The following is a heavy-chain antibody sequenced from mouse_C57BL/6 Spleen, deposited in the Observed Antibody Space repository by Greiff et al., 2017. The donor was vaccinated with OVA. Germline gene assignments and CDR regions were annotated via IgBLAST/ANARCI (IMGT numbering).Heavy chain of an antibody. CDR1: GYTFTDYN. Sequence: VQLKASGPELVKPGASVKIPCKASGYTFTDYNMDWVKQSHGKSLEWIGDINPNNGGTIYNQKFKGKATLTVDKSSSTAYMELRSLTSEDTAVYYCASYSNYPRYFDVWGKGTTVTVSS. V-gene: IGHV1-18*01. J-gene: IGHJ1*03. D-gene: IGHD2-5*01. CDR3: ASYSNYPRYFDV. CDR2: INPNNGGT.